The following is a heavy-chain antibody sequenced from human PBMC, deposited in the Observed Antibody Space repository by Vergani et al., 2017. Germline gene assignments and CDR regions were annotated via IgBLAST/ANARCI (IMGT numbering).Heavy chain of an antibody. J-gene: IGHJ5*02. V-gene: IGHV4-34*01. D-gene: IGHD3-10*01. CDR1: GGSFSGYY. Sequence: QVQLQQWGAGLLKPSETLSLTCAVYGGSFSGYYWSWIRQPPGKGLEWIGEINHSGSTNYNPSLKSRVTISVDTSKNQFSLNLSSVTAADTAVYYCARAQYYNWFDPWGQGRMVTVSS. CDR2: INHSGST. CDR3: ARAQYYNWFDP.